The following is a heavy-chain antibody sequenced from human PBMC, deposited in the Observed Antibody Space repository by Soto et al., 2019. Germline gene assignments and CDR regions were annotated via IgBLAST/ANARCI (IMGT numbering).Heavy chain of an antibody. Sequence: ASLKVCCKASGYTFTSYYMHWVRQAPGQGLEWMGIINPSGGSTSYAQKFQGRVTMTRDTSTSTVYMELSSLRSEDTAVYYCARWTVDYYYYYGMDVWGQGTTVTVSS. CDR1: GYTFTSYY. J-gene: IGHJ6*02. V-gene: IGHV1-46*01. D-gene: IGHD5-12*01. CDR2: INPSGGST. CDR3: ARWTVDYYYYYGMDV.